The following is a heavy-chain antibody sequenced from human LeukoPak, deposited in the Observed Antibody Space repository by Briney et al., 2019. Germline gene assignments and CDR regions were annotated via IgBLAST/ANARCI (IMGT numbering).Heavy chain of an antibody. V-gene: IGHV3-23*01. D-gene: IGHD3-22*01. Sequence: PGGSLRLSCAASGFTFSSYAMSWVRQAPGKGLEWVSAISGSGGSTYYADSVKGRFTISRDNSKNTLYLQMNSLRAEDTAVYYCARDPDSSGSPGYFDYWGQGTLVTVSS. CDR3: ARDPDSSGSPGYFDY. J-gene: IGHJ4*02. CDR1: GFTFSSYA. CDR2: ISGSGGST.